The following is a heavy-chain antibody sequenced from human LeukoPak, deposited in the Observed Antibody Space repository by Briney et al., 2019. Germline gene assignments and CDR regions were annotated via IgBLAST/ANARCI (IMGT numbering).Heavy chain of an antibody. V-gene: IGHV3-30*02. CDR1: GFTFSSYG. Sequence: PGGSLRLSCAASGFTFSSYGMHWVRQAPGKGLEWVAFIRYDGSNKYYADSVKGRFTISRDNSKNTLYLQMNSLRAEDTAVYYCGKGINYYDNSGYFKHWGQGTLVTVSS. J-gene: IGHJ4*02. CDR2: IRYDGSNK. D-gene: IGHD3-22*01. CDR3: GKGINYYDNSGYFKH.